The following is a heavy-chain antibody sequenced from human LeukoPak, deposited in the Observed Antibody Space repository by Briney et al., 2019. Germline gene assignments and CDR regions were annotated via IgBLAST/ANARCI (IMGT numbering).Heavy chain of an antibody. Sequence: PSETLSLTCTVSGGSISGSDYYWGWLRQPPGKGLEWIGSIYYSGRTFYNPSLKSRVTISVDTSSNQFSLKLNSVTAADTAVYYCARDDGRGVVTPYWGQGTLVTVSS. CDR1: GGSISGSDYY. J-gene: IGHJ4*02. D-gene: IGHD2-21*02. CDR2: IYYSGRT. V-gene: IGHV4-39*07. CDR3: ARDDGRGVVTPY.